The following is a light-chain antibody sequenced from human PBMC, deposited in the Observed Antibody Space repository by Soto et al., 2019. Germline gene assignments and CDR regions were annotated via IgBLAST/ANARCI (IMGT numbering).Light chain of an antibody. J-gene: IGKJ2*01. CDR2: GAS. CDR3: QQTYSTPRT. Sequence: DIQVTQSPSSLSASVGDRVTITCRASQSISQYVNWYQQRPGRAPKFLIYGASSLQSGVPLRFSGSGSGTDFTLTISSLQPEDFATYDCQQTYSTPRTFGPGTKVEIK. V-gene: IGKV1-39*01. CDR1: QSISQY.